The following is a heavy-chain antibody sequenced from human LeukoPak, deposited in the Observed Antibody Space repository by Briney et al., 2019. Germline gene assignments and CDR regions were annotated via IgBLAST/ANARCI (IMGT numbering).Heavy chain of an antibody. Sequence: GGSLRLFCAASGFTFSSYGMHWVRQAPGKGLEWVAVIWYDGSNKYYADSVKGRFTISRDNSKNTLYLQMNSLRAEDTAVYYCARDAHYDSSGYPFDYWGQGTLVTVSS. V-gene: IGHV3-33*01. J-gene: IGHJ4*02. CDR2: IWYDGSNK. CDR3: ARDAHYDSSGYPFDY. CDR1: GFTFSSYG. D-gene: IGHD3-22*01.